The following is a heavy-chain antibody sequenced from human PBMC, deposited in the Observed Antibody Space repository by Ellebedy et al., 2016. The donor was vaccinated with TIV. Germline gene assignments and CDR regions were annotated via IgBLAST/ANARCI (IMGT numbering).Heavy chain of an antibody. CDR2: ISYDGSNK. Sequence: GESLKISXAASGFTFSSYAMHWVRQAPGKGLEWVAVISYDGSNKYYADSVKGRFTISRDNSKNTLYLQMNSLRAEDTAVYYCAKGGGSYYGSGSYYNWGQGTLVTVSS. CDR3: AKGGGSYYGSGSYYN. CDR1: GFTFSSYA. J-gene: IGHJ4*02. V-gene: IGHV3-30*04. D-gene: IGHD3-10*01.